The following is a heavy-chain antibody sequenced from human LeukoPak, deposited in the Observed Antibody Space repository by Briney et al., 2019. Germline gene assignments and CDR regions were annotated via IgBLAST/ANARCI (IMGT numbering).Heavy chain of an antibody. CDR2: INSDGSST. J-gene: IGHJ4*02. CDR1: GFTFSNYW. D-gene: IGHD3-10*01. V-gene: IGHV3-74*01. Sequence: PGGSLRLSCAASGFTFSNYWMHWVRQAPGKGLVWVSRINSDGSSTTSADSVKGRFTISRDNAKNSLYLQMNSLRAEDTAVYYCARGPFGELLLVLFDYWGQGTLVTVSS. CDR3: ARGPFGELLLVLFDY.